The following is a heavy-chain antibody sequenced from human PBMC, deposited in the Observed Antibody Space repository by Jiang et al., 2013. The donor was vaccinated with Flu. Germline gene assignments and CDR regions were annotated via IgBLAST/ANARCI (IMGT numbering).Heavy chain of an antibody. D-gene: IGHD1-1*01. J-gene: IGHJ6*01. V-gene: IGHV3-48*03. Sequence: VQLVESGGGLVQPGGSLRLSCAASGFTFSSYEMNWVRQAPGKGLEWISYISSGGSVIYYADSVKGRFTISRDNAKNSLYLQMSSLRAEDTAVYYCASGTTGTWDYYYGMDVWGQRDHGHRLL. CDR3: ASGTTGTWDYYYGMDV. CDR1: GFTFSSYE. CDR2: ISSGGSVI.